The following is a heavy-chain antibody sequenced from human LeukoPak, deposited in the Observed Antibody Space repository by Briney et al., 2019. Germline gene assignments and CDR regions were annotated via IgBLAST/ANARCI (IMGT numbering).Heavy chain of an antibody. CDR2: IYVTGST. Sequence: SKTLSLTCIVSGGSIGTYYWSWIRQSPGNGLEWIGYIYVTGSTRYNPYLQSRVTISVDTSRNQFFLKMSSVTAADTAVYYCARHIGGGIEDMDVWGTGTKVTVSS. CDR3: ARHIGGGIEDMDV. V-gene: IGHV4-59*08. CDR1: GGSIGTYY. D-gene: IGHD3-16*02. J-gene: IGHJ6*03.